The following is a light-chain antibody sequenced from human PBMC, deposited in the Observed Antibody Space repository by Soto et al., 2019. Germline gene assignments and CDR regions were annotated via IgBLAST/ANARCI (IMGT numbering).Light chain of an antibody. J-gene: IGKJ1*01. V-gene: IGKV1-5*01. CDR1: QSISSW. CDR2: DAS. CDR3: LQYNSYST. Sequence: DIQMTQSPSTLSASVGERVTITCRASQSISSWLAWYQQKPGKAPKLLIYDASSLESGVPSRFSGSGSGTEFTLTISSLQPDDFATYYCLQYNSYSTFGQGTKVDI.